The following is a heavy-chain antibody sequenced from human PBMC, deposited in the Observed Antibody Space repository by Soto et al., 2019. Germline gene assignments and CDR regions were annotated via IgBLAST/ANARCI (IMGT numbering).Heavy chain of an antibody. CDR2: ISSSGNTI. V-gene: IGHV3-48*03. J-gene: IGHJ4*02. Sequence: EVQLVESGGGLVQPGGSLRLSCVASGFTFSSYEMNWVRQAPGKGLEWVSYISSSGNTIYYADSVKGRFTISRDNAKNSPYLPMNSPRAHDTAVYYCERDGKTISGPPIFDYWGQGTMVTVST. D-gene: IGHD6-25*01. CDR1: GFTFSSYE. CDR3: ERDGKTISGPPIFDY.